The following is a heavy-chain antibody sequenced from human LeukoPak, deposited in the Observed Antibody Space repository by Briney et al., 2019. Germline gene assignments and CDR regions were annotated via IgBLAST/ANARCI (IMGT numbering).Heavy chain of an antibody. V-gene: IGHV4-61*05. CDR3: ARAVEMATTVDY. D-gene: IGHD5-24*01. CDR2: IYYSGST. Sequence: SETLSLTCTVSGGSISSSSYYWGWIRQPPGKGLEWIGYIYYSGSTNYNPSLKSRVTMSVDTSKNQFSLKLSSVTAADTAVYYCARAVEMATTVDYWGQGTLVTVSS. CDR1: GGSISSSSYY. J-gene: IGHJ4*02.